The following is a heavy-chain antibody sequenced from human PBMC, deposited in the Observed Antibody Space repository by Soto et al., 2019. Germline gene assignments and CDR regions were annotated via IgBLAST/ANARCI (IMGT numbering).Heavy chain of an antibody. CDR1: GFTFSSYA. Sequence: QVQLVESGGGVVQPGRSLRLSCVASGFTFSSYAMHWVRQAPGKGLEWVAVISYDGSNKYYADSMKGRFTISRDNSKNTLYLQMTSLRAEDTAVQYCARGGTYYYDSRGYYFDYWGQGTLVTVSS. CDR2: ISYDGSNK. V-gene: IGHV3-30-3*01. J-gene: IGHJ4*02. D-gene: IGHD3-22*01. CDR3: ARGGTYYYDSRGYYFDY.